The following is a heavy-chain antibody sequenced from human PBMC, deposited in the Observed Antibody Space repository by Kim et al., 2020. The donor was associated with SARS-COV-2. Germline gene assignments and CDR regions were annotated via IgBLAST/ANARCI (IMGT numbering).Heavy chain of an antibody. CDR3: ARDWSPPRAGLSAVLGY. D-gene: IGHD6-19*01. V-gene: IGHV3-33*01. Sequence: GGSLRLSCAASGFTFSSYGMHWVRQAPGKGLEWVAVIWYDGSNKYYADSVKGRFTISRDNSKNTLYLQMNSLRAEDTAVYYCARDWSPPRAGLSAVLGYWGQGTLVTVSS. CDR1: GFTFSSYG. J-gene: IGHJ4*02. CDR2: IWYDGSNK.